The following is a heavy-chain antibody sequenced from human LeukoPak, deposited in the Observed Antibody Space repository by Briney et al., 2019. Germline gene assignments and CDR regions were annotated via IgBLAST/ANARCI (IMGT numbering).Heavy chain of an antibody. D-gene: IGHD6-19*01. V-gene: IGHV4-61*02. J-gene: IGHJ3*02. CDR1: GDSISSGSYY. CDR2: IYTSGST. Sequence: SQTLSLTCTVSGDSISSGSYYWSWIRQPAGKGLEWIGRIYTSGSTNYNPSLKSRVTISVDTSKNQFSLKLSSVTAADTAVYYCARVGSGWYRGAFDIWGQGTMVTVSS. CDR3: ARVGSGWYRGAFDI.